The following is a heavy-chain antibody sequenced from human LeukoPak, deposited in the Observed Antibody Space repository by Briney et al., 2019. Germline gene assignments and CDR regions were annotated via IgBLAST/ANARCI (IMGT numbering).Heavy chain of an antibody. Sequence: SETLSLTCVVYGGSFSGYYWSWIRQPPGKGLEWIGEINHSGSTNYNPSLKSRVTISVDTSKNQFSLKLSSVTAADTAVYYCARRITIFGVVIKRGYYYGMDVWGQGTTVTVSS. CDR2: INHSGST. D-gene: IGHD3-3*01. CDR1: GGSFSGYY. J-gene: IGHJ6*02. CDR3: ARRITIFGVVIKRGYYYGMDV. V-gene: IGHV4-34*01.